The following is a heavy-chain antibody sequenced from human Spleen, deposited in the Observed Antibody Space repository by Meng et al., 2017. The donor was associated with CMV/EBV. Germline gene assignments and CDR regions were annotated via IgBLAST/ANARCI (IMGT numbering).Heavy chain of an antibody. CDR3: ARGIVVVPAAPGWFDP. V-gene: IGHV4-34*01. J-gene: IGHJ5*02. CDR2: INHSGST. CDR1: GGCFSGYY. D-gene: IGHD2-2*01. Sequence: YGGCFSGYYWSWIRQPPGKGLEWIGEINHSGSTNYNPSLKSRVTISVDTSKNQFSLKLSSVTAADTAVYYCARGIVVVPAAPGWFDPWGQGTLVTVSS.